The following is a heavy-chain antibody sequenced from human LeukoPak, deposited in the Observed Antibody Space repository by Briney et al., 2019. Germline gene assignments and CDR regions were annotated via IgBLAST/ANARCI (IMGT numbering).Heavy chain of an antibody. CDR3: ARGSIVASGACPFDY. CDR1: GFTFSDHY. J-gene: IGHJ4*02. Sequence: GGSLRLSCTASGFTFSDHYMTWIRQAPGKGLEWISYISHSSSYTNYADSVRGRFTISRDNAKNSVYPQMNSLRAEDTAVYYCARGSIVASGACPFDYWGQGILVTVSS. V-gene: IGHV3-11*05. CDR2: ISHSSSYT. D-gene: IGHD6-13*01.